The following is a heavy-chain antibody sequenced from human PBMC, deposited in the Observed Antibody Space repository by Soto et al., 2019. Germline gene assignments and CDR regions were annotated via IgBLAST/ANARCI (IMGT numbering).Heavy chain of an antibody. J-gene: IGHJ6*02. Sequence: QVQLVQSGAEVKKPGASVKVSCKASGYTFTSYGISWVRQAPGQGLEWMGWISAYNGNTNYAQQLQGRVTMTTDTSTSTAYMELRSLRSDDTAVYYCARDRESRITIFGVVIIDGMDVWGQGTTVTVSS. CDR2: ISAYNGNT. CDR1: GYTFTSYG. D-gene: IGHD3-3*01. V-gene: IGHV1-18*04. CDR3: ARDRESRITIFGVVIIDGMDV.